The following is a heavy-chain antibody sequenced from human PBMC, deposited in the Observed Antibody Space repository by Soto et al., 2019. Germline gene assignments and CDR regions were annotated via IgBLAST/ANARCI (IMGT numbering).Heavy chain of an antibody. CDR1: CASLSAYY. J-gene: IGHJ4*02. CDR2: IYHRGSP. D-gene: IGHD2-15*01. CDR3: ATPRGGSGGSCYYPVDY. Sequence: SQTLSLTCALSCASLSAYYWRWIRQPPGKELERIGDIYHRGSPNYNPSLKSRVTISVDTYKNQFSLELSSVTAADTAVYYCATPRGGSGGSCYYPVDYWGQGTLVTVS. V-gene: IGHV4-34*01.